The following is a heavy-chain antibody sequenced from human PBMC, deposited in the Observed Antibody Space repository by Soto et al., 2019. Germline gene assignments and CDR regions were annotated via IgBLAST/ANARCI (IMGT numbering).Heavy chain of an antibody. J-gene: IGHJ3*02. D-gene: IGHD2-15*01. CDR2: ISWNSGSI. CDR1: GINFDDHV. V-gene: IGHV3-9*01. Sequence: LRLSCVASGINFDDHVMHWVRQAPGKGLEWVSGISWNSGSIGYADSVKGRFTISRDNAKSTLYLQMNSLRAEDTAVYYCARLYCSASSYYSVGAFDIRGQGTMVTVSS. CDR3: ARLYCSASSYYSVGAFDI.